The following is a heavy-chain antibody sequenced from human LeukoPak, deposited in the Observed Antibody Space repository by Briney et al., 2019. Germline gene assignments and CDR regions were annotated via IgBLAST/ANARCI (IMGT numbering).Heavy chain of an antibody. CDR2: IIPIFGTA. CDR1: GGSFSSYA. Sequence: SVKVSCKASGGSFSSYAISWVRQAPGQGLEWMGGIIPIFGTANYAQKFQGRVTITADKSTSTAYMELSSLRSEDTAVYYCARGGDSDAFDIWGQGTMVTVSS. D-gene: IGHD2-21*02. CDR3: ARGGDSDAFDI. J-gene: IGHJ3*02. V-gene: IGHV1-69*06.